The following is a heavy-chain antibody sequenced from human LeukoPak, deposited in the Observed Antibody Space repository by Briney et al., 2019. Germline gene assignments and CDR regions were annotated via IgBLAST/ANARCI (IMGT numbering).Heavy chain of an antibody. V-gene: IGHV3-48*02. Sequence: GGSLRLSCAASGFSFSTYSMNWVRQAPGKGLEWVSIISSSSTTIYYADSVKGRFTLSRDNAKNSLYAQMNSLRDDDTAVYYCARVRSGWYSDYWGQGTLVTVSS. CDR2: ISSSSTTI. CDR1: GFSFSTYS. CDR3: ARVRSGWYSDY. J-gene: IGHJ4*02. D-gene: IGHD6-19*01.